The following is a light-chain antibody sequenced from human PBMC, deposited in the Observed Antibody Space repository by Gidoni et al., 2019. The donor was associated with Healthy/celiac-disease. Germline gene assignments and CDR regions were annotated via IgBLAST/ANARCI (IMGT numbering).Light chain of an antibody. Sequence: SSELTQDPAVSVALGQQVSITCQGDSLRSYYASWYQQKPVQAPVLVLYGKNNRPSGIPDRFSGSSSGNTASLTITGAQAEDGADYYCNARDSSGNHVVFGGGTKLTVL. CDR3: NARDSSGNHVV. CDR2: GKN. V-gene: IGLV3-19*01. J-gene: IGLJ2*01. CDR1: SLRSYY.